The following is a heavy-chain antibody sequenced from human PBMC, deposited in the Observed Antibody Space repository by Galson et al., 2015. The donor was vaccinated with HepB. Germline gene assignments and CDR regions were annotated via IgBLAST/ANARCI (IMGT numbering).Heavy chain of an antibody. V-gene: IGHV1-18*04. D-gene: IGHD3-10*01. CDR1: GYTFTSYG. CDR2: INPYNGNT. J-gene: IGHJ1*01. CDR3: ARGPWFGELTGILVLQH. Sequence: SVKVSCKASGYTFTSYGISYVRQAPGQGLEWVGWINPYNGNTNYAQKSQGRVTMTTDTSTSTAYMELRSLRSDDTAVYYCARGPWFGELTGILVLQHWGQGTLVTVSS.